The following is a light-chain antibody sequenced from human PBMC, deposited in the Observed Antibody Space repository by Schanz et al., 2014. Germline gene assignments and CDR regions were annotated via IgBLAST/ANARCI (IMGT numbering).Light chain of an antibody. CDR3: QQLNTYPFA. V-gene: IGKV3D-15*01. CDR1: QSVSSN. Sequence: EIVMTQSPATLSVSPGERATLSCRASQSVSSNLAWYQQKPGQAPRLLIHGASRRATGIPDRFSGSGSGTDFTLTISRLEPEDFAAYYCQQLNTYPFAFGPGTTVDV. CDR2: GAS. J-gene: IGKJ3*01.